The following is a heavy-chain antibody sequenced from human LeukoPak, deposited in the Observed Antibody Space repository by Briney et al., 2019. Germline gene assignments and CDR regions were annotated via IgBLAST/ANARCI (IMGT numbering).Heavy chain of an antibody. CDR2: IVVGSGNT. Sequence: GISVKVSCKASGFTFTSSAVQWVRQARGQRLEWIGWIVVGSGNTNYAQKFQERVTITRDMSTSTAYMELSSLRSEDTAVYYCAATEQYSYGSDAFDIWGQGTLVTVSS. V-gene: IGHV1-58*01. D-gene: IGHD5-18*01. J-gene: IGHJ3*02. CDR3: AATEQYSYGSDAFDI. CDR1: GFTFTSSA.